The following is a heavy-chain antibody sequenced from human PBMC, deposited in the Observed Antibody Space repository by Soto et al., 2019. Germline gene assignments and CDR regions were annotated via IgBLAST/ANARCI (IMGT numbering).Heavy chain of an antibody. CDR2: FDPEDGET. J-gene: IGHJ4*02. CDR3: ATVGSSGDPPDY. Sequence: AASVKVSCKVSGYTLTELSMHWVRQAPGKGLEWMGGFDPEDGETIYAQKFQGRVTMTEDTSTDTAYMELSSLRSEDTAVYYCATVGSSGDPPDYWGQGTLVTVSS. CDR1: GYTLTELS. D-gene: IGHD2-15*01. V-gene: IGHV1-24*01.